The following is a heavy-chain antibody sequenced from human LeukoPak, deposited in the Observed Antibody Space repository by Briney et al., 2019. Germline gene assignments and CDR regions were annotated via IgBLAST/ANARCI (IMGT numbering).Heavy chain of an antibody. Sequence: GGSLRLSCAASGFTFSDYYMAWIRQAPGKGLEYVSYISSSGNTIYYTDSVKGRFTASRDNAKNPLYLQMNSLRAEDGAVYYCARQTRWLHSELDYWGQGTLVTVSS. CDR3: ARQTRWLHSELDY. V-gene: IGHV3-11*01. CDR1: GFTFSDYY. D-gene: IGHD5-24*01. J-gene: IGHJ4*02. CDR2: ISSSGNTI.